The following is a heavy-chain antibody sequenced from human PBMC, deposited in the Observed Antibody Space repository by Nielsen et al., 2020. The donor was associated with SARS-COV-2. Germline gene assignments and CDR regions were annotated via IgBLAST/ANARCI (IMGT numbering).Heavy chain of an antibody. D-gene: IGHD2-15*01. CDR1: GGTFSSYA. Sequence: SVKVSCKASGGTFSSYAISWVRQAPGQGLEWMGGIIPIFGTANYAQKFQGRVTITADESTSTAYMELSSPRSEDTAVYYCARTFTRRIDDAFDMWGQGTLVTISS. V-gene: IGHV1-69*13. J-gene: IGHJ3*02. CDR2: IIPIFGTA. CDR3: ARTFTRRIDDAFDM.